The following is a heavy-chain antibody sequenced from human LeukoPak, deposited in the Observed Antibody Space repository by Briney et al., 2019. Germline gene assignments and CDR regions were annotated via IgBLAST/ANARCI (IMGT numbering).Heavy chain of an antibody. V-gene: IGHV1-69*13. J-gene: IGHJ5*01. CDR3: ASMTTTRNWFDS. D-gene: IGHD4-17*01. CDR1: GGTFSSYA. CDR2: IIPIFGTA. Sequence: SVKVSCKASGGTFSSYAISWVRQAPGQGLEWMGGIIPIFGTANYAQKFQGRVTITADESTSTAYVELSSLRSEDTAVYYCASMTTTRNWFDSWGQGTLVTVSS.